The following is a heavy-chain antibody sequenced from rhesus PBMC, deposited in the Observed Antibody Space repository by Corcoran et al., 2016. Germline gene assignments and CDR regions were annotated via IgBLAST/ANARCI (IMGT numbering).Heavy chain of an antibody. CDR3: ARASGWLFDY. D-gene: IGHD6-31*01. V-gene: IGHV4-73*01. J-gene: IGHJ4*01. CDR1: GGSISGFSS. CDR2: IYGNSAST. Sequence: QVQLQQWGEGLVKPSETLSLTCAVYGGSISGFSSWSWLRQHPGKGLEWIGNIYGNSASTYYNPSLKSRVTISKDTSKNQFSLKLSSVTAADTAVYYCARASGWLFDYWGQGVLVTVSS.